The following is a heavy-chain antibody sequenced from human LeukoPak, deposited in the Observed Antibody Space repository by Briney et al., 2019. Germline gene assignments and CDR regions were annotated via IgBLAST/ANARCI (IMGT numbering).Heavy chain of an antibody. CDR3: ARERIAARGWFDP. V-gene: IGHV1-8*01. CDR1: GYTFTSYA. CDR2: MNPNSGNT. Sequence: ASVKVSCTASGYTFTSYAINWVRQAPGQGLEWMGWMNPNSGNTGYAQKFQGRVTMTRNTSISTAYMELSSLRSEDTAVYYCARERIAARGWFDPWGQGTLVTVSS. J-gene: IGHJ5*02. D-gene: IGHD6-25*01.